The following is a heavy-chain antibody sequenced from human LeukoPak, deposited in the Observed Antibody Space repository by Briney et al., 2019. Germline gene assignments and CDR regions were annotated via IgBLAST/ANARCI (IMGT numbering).Heavy chain of an antibody. CDR1: GASISSGGYS. CDR3: ARGGSSWFNIDY. J-gene: IGHJ4*02. D-gene: IGHD6-13*01. Sequence: PSETLSLTCAVSGASISSGGYSWSWIRQPPGKGLEWIGYIYHSGSTYYNPSLKSRVTISVDRSKNQFSLKLSSVTAADTAVYYCARGGSSWFNIDYWGQGTLVTVSS. V-gene: IGHV4-30-2*01. CDR2: IYHSGST.